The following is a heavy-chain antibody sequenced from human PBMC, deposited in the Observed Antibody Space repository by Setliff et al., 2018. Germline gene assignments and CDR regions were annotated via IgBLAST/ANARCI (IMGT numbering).Heavy chain of an antibody. J-gene: IGHJ4*02. CDR1: GGTFSSYA. D-gene: IGHD3-9*01. Sequence: GASVKVSCKASGGTFSSYAISWVRQAPGQGLEWMGGIIPIFGTANYAQKFQGRVTITRDMSTSTAYMELSSLRSEDTAVYYCARGLKLRYFDWPIDYWGQGTLVTVSS. V-gene: IGHV1-69*05. CDR3: ARGLKLRYFDWPIDY. CDR2: IIPIFGTA.